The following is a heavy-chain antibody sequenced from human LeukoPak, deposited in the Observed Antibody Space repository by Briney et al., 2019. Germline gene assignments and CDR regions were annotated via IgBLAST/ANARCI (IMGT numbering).Heavy chain of an antibody. D-gene: IGHD1-26*01. CDR2: MNPNSGNT. J-gene: IGHJ4*02. V-gene: IGHV1-8*03. CDR3: ASSGSYTGDFDY. CDR1: GYTFTSYD. Sequence: ASVKVSCKASGYTFTSYDINWVRQATGQGLEWMGWMNPNSGNTGYAQKFQGRVTITRNTSISTAYMELSSLRSEDTAVYYCASSGSYTGDFDYWGQGTLATVSS.